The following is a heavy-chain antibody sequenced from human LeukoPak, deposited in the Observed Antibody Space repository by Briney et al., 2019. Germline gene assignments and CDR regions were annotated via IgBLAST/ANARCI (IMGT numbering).Heavy chain of an antibody. CDR3: AREGSSRPFDY. Sequence: PSETLSLTCTVSGDSVSTYYWTWIRQPAGKGLEWIGRIYSSGTTHYNPSLKSRVTMSMDTSKNQFTLKLSSVTAADTAVYYCAREGSSRPFDYWGQGTLVTVSS. J-gene: IGHJ4*02. V-gene: IGHV4-4*07. CDR1: GDSVSTYY. D-gene: IGHD1-26*01. CDR2: IYSSGTT.